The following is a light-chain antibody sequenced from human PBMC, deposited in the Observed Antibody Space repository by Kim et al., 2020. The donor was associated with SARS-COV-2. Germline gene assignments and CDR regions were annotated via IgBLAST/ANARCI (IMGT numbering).Light chain of an antibody. V-gene: IGLV9-49*01. Sequence: TCTLSSGYSKYKVGWYQQIPRKCPRFVMRVGSGVILGSKGDGIPDRFSVLGSGLNRYLTIKNIQEEDESDYHCGADHGSGSNFVSVFGGGTQLTVL. CDR2: VGSGVILG. CDR3: GADHGSGSNFVSV. J-gene: IGLJ3*02. CDR1: SGYSKYK.